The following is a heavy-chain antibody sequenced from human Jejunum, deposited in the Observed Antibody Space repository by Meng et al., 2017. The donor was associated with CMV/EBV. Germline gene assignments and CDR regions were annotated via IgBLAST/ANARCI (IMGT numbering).Heavy chain of an antibody. J-gene: IGHJ6*02. V-gene: IGHV3-30*02. Sequence: SGFSFRSFGMHWVRQAPGKGLECVAFTRYDGENKYYADSVKGRFTISKDNSKNTLYLHMSSLRPEDTGVYYCANFPSSAYYSEMDVWGQGTTVTVSS. CDR2: TRYDGENK. CDR1: GFSFRSFG. CDR3: ANFPSSAYYSEMDV.